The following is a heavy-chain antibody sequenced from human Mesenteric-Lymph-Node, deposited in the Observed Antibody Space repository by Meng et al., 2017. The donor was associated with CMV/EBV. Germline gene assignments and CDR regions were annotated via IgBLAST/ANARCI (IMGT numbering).Heavy chain of an antibody. CDR3: VRRGFTAAAFDY. Sequence: LTRAASGFTFSGSAMHWVRQAPGKGLVWVSRIYADGSRITYADSVKGRFTISRDNAKNTLYLQMSSLRAEDTAVYYCVRRGFTAAAFDYWGHGALVTVSS. J-gene: IGHJ4*01. CDR2: IYADGSRI. D-gene: IGHD6-25*01. CDR1: GFTFSGSA. V-gene: IGHV3-74*01.